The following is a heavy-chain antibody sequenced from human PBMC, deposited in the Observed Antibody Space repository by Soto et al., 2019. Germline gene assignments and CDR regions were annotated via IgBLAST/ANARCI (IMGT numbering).Heavy chain of an antibody. CDR3: ARDEALEPVPAAINYFDY. CDR1: GGTFSSYT. Sequence: QVQLVQSGAEVKKPGSSVKVSCKASGGTFSSYTISWVRQAPGQGLEWMGRIIPILGIANYAQKFQGRVTIPADKSTSTAYMELSSLRSEDTAVYYCARDEALEPVPAAINYFDYWGQGTLVTVSS. V-gene: IGHV1-69*08. J-gene: IGHJ4*02. CDR2: IIPILGIA. D-gene: IGHD2-2*02.